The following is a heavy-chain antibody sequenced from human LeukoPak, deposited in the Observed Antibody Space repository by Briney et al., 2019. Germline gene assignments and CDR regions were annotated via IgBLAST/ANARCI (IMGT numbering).Heavy chain of an antibody. CDR1: GFTFSSYG. CDR2: ISYDGSNK. D-gene: IGHD1-26*01. V-gene: IGHV3-30*03. CDR3: ARGSYSHYYYGMDV. Sequence: GGSLRLSCAASGFTFSSYGMHWVRQAPGKGLEWVAVISYDGSNKYYADSVKGRFTISRDNSKNTLYLQMNSLRAEDTAVYYCARGSYSHYYYGMDVWGQGTTVTVSS. J-gene: IGHJ6*02.